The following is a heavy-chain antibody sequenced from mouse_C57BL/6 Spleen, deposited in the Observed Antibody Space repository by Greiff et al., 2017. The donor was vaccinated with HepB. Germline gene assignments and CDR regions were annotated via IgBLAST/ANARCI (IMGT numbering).Heavy chain of an antibody. CDR3: ARQPSHYYGSAYFDY. Sequence: EVQLQESGGDLVKPGGSLKLSCAASGFTFSSYGMSWVRQTPDKRLEWVATISSGGSYTYYPDSVKGRFTISRDNAKNTLYLQMSSLKSEDTAMYYCARQPSHYYGSAYFDYWGQGTTLTVSS. CDR2: ISSGGSYT. D-gene: IGHD1-1*01. J-gene: IGHJ2*01. CDR1: GFTFSSYG. V-gene: IGHV5-6*01.